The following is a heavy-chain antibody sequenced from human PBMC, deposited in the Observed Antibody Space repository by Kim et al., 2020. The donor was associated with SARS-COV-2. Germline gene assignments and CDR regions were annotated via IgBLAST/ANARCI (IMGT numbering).Heavy chain of an antibody. CDR3: AKDTDVYSHGLYYGMDV. J-gene: IGHJ6*02. D-gene: IGHD5-18*01. Sequence: KGRFTISRDNSKMTVYLQMNSLRGDDTAVYYCAKDTDVYSHGLYYGMDVWGQGTTVIVSS. V-gene: IGHV3-30*02.